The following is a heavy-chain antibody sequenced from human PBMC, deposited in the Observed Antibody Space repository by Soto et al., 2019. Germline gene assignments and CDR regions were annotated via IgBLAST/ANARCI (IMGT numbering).Heavy chain of an antibody. J-gene: IGHJ5*02. CDR2: IYYSGST. CDR3: PRDYGSGSPRLGFDP. CDR1: GGSISSGGYY. Sequence: SETLSLTCTVSGGSISSGGYYWSWIRQHPGKGLEWIGYIYYSGSTYYNPSLKSRVTISVDTSKNQFSLKLSSVTAADTAVYYCPRDYGSGSPRLGFDPWGQGTPVTVSS. D-gene: IGHD3-10*01. V-gene: IGHV4-31*03.